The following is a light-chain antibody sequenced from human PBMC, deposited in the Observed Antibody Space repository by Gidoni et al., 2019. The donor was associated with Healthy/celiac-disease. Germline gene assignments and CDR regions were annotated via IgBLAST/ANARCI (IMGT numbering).Light chain of an antibody. CDR1: QSVSSN. CDR3: QQYNNWPPHT. V-gene: IGKV3-15*01. CDR2: GAS. Sequence: ELVMTQSPATLSAAPGESATLSCRASQSVSSNLAWYQQKPGQAPRLLIYGASTRATGIPARFSGSGSGTEFTLTISSLQSEDFAVYYCQQYNNWPPHTFGQGTKLEIK. J-gene: IGKJ2*01.